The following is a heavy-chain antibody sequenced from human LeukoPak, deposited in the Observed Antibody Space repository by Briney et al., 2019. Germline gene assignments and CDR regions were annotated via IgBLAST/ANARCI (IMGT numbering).Heavy chain of an antibody. CDR3: GSGYYSSMLDY. J-gene: IGHJ4*02. Sequence: PSETLSLTCTVSGGSISSGGYYWSWIRQHPGKGLEWIGYIYYSGSTYYNPSLKSRVTISVDTSKNQFSLKLSSVTAADTAVYYCGSGYYSSMLDYWGQGTLVTVSS. CDR1: GGSISSGGYY. V-gene: IGHV4-31*03. CDR2: IYYSGST. D-gene: IGHD3-22*01.